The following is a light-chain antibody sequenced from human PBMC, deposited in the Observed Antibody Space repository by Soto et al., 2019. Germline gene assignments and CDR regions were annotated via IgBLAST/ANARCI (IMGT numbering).Light chain of an antibody. CDR2: DAS. CDR3: HSYDKWPPGA. Sequence: EIVVTHFPATLSESPGERVTLSCRASQSVSTNLAWYQQRPGEAPRLLIFDASARAVDIPGRFSGSGSGTEFTLTISSLQPEDFAVYFCHSYDKWPPGAFGQGTKVDIK. CDR1: QSVSTN. J-gene: IGKJ1*01. V-gene: IGKV3D-15*01.